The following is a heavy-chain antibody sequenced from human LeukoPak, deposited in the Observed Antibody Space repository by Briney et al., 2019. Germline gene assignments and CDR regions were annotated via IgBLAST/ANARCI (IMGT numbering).Heavy chain of an antibody. V-gene: IGHV3-11*01. CDR1: GFTFSDYY. CDR3: ARGNSLDY. J-gene: IGHJ4*02. Sequence: GGSLRLSCAASGFTFSDYYMTWLRQAPGEGLEWVSYISRGGNTIYYADSVKDRFTISRDNAKNSLFLQMNSLRAEDTAVYYCARGNSLDYWGQGTLVTVSS. CDR2: ISRGGNTI. D-gene: IGHD4-23*01.